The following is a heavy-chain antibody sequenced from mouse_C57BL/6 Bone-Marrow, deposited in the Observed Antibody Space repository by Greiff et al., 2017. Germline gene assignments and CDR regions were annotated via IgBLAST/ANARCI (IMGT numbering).Heavy chain of an antibody. CDR3: ARRDYYGSSYAMDY. CDR2: IYPGSGST. CDR1: GYTFTSYW. Sequence: VQLQQSGAELVKPWASVKMSCKASGYTFTSYWITWVKQRPGQGLEWIGDIYPGSGSTNYNEKFKSKATLTVDTSSSTAYMQLSSLTSEDSAVYYCARRDYYGSSYAMDYWGQGTSVTVSS. D-gene: IGHD1-1*01. V-gene: IGHV1-55*01. J-gene: IGHJ4*01.